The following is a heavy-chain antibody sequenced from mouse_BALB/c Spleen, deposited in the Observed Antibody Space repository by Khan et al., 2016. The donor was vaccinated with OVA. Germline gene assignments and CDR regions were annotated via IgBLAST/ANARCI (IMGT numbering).Heavy chain of an antibody. CDR1: GYSITSDYA. CDR2: ISYSGST. CDR3: ARDGSRYDYAMDY. V-gene: IGHV3-2*02. Sequence: EVQLVESGPGLVKPSQSLSLTCTVTGYSITSDYAWNWIRQFPGNKLEWMGYISYSGSTNYNPSLKSRISITRDTSKNQFFLQLNSVTTEDTATXYCARDGSRYDYAMDYWGQGTLVTVSS. J-gene: IGHJ4*01. D-gene: IGHD2-3*01.